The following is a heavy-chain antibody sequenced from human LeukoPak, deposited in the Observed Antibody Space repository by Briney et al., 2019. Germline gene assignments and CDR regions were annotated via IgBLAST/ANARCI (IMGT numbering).Heavy chain of an antibody. CDR3: AKGPRYCSSTSCYAFDY. CDR2: IRYDGSNK. J-gene: IGHJ4*02. D-gene: IGHD2-2*01. V-gene: IGHV3-30*02. Sequence: GGSLRLSCAASGFTFSSYGMHWVRQAPGKGLEWVAFIRYDGSNKYYADSVKGRFTISRDNSKNTLYLQMNGLRAEDTAVYYCAKGPRYCSSTSCYAFDYWGQGTLVTVSS. CDR1: GFTFSSYG.